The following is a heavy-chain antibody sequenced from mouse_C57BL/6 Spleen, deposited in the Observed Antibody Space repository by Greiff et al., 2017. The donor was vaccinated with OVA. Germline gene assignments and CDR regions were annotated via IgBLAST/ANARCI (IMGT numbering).Heavy chain of an antibody. V-gene: IGHV6-6*01. CDR2: IRNKANNHAT. J-gene: IGHJ2*01. D-gene: IGHD1-1*01. Sequence: EVKVVESGGGLVQPGGSMKLSCAASGFTFSDAWMDWVRQSPEKGLEWVAEIRNKANNHATYYAESVKGRFTISRDDSKSSVYLQMNSLRAEDTGIYYCTRNYYGSRRGYYFDYWGQGTTLTVSS. CDR3: TRNYYGSRRGYYFDY. CDR1: GFTFSDAW.